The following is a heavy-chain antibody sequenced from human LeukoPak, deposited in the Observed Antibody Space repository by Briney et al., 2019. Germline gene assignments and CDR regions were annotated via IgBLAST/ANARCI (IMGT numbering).Heavy chain of an antibody. Sequence: SQTLSLTCAISGDSVSSNSAAWNWIRQSPSRGLEWLGRTYYRSKWYNDYAVSVKSRITINPDTSKNQFSLQLNSVTPEDTAVYYCARERYSGSYNSFGRGRGPYYFDYWGQGTLVTVSS. J-gene: IGHJ4*02. CDR2: TYYRSKWYN. CDR3: ARERYSGSYNSFGRGRGPYYFDY. CDR1: GDSVSSNSAA. V-gene: IGHV6-1*01. D-gene: IGHD1-26*01.